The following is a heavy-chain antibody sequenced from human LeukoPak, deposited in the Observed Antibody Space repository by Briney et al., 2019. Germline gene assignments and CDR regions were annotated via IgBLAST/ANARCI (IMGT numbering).Heavy chain of an antibody. V-gene: IGHV4-59*08. Sequence: PSETLSLTCTVSGGSVSSYYWSWIRQPPGKGLEWIAYISYSGSTNYNPSLKSRVTISVDTSNNQFSLKVSSMTAADTAVYYCARHSRAYGSSSGTYEYWGQGTLVTVSS. J-gene: IGHJ4*02. CDR2: ISYSGST. CDR1: GGSVSSYY. CDR3: ARHSRAYGSSSGTYEY. D-gene: IGHD6-6*01.